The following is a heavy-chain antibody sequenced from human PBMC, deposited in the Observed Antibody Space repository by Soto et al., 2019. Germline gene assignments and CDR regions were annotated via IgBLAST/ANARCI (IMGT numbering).Heavy chain of an antibody. CDR1: GYTFTSYA. CDR3: ARELQLWNYYGMDV. D-gene: IGHD5-18*01. CDR2: FNAGNGKN. Sequence: QVQLVQSGAEVKKPGASVKVSCKASGYTFTSYAMHWVHQAPGQGLRWRGWFNAGNGKNKYSQKFHGRVTITRDTSATKAYMELSSLRSEDTAVYYCARELQLWNYYGMDVWGQGTTVTVSS. V-gene: IGHV1-3*01. J-gene: IGHJ6*02.